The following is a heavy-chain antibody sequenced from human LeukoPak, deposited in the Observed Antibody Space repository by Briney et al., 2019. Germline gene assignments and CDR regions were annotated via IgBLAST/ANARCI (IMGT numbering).Heavy chain of an antibody. CDR3: AKAYYGSGRTPFDY. D-gene: IGHD3-10*01. J-gene: IGHJ4*02. V-gene: IGHV3-23*01. CDR1: GFTFSSYA. Sequence: GGSLRLSCAASGFTFSSYAMSWVRQAPGKGLEWVSAISGCGGNTYYADSVKGRFTISRDNSKNTLYLQMNSLRAEDTAVYYCAKAYYGSGRTPFDYWGQGTLVTVSS. CDR2: ISGCGGNT.